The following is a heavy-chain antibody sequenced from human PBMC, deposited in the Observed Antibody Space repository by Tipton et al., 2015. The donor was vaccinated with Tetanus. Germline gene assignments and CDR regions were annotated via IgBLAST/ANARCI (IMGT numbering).Heavy chain of an antibody. D-gene: IGHD4-23*01. V-gene: IGHV4-31*11. J-gene: IGHJ4*02. CDR3: GKQNGGRWVVDH. CDR1: GGSITSDNHY. CDR2: IYHSGST. Sequence: TLSLTCAVSGGSITSDNHYWSWIRQPPGKGLEWIGYIYHSGSTYYNASLKSRLDISLDTSKNQFSLRLTSVTVADTAVYYCGKQNGGRWVVDHWGQGTLVTVSS.